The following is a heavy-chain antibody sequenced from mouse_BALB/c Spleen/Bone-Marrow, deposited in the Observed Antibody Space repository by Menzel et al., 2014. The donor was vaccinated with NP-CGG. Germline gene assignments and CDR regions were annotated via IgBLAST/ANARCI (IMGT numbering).Heavy chain of an antibody. V-gene: IGHV4-1*02. CDR1: GFDFSRYW. CDR2: INPDSSTI. Sequence: EVMLVESGGGLVQPGGSLKLSCAASGFDFSRYWMSWVRQAPGKRLEWIGEINPDSSTINYTPSLKDKFIISRDNAKNTLYPQMSKVRSEDTALYYCARLNYYGNLFVWGAGTTVTVSS. CDR3: ARLNYYGNLFV. J-gene: IGHJ1*01. D-gene: IGHD1-1*01.